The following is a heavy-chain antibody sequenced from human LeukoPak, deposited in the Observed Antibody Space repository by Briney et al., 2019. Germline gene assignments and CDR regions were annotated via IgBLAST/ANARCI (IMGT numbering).Heavy chain of an antibody. J-gene: IGHJ6*03. CDR1: GGSISSYY. V-gene: IGHV4-39*07. Sequence: SETLSLTCTVSGGSISSYYWGWIRQPPGKGLEWIGSIYYSGSTYYNPSLKSRVTISVDTSKNQFSLKLSSVTAADTAVYYCARVGAYYYYYYMDVWGKGTTVTVSS. CDR3: ARVGAYYYYYYMDV. CDR2: IYYSGST.